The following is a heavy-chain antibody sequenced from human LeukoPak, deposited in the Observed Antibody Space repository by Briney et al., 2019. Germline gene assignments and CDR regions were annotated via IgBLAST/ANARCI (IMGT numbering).Heavy chain of an antibody. CDR3: AKDGRGATVGYYFDY. CDR1: GFTFSSYA. CDR2: ISGSGGST. Sequence: GGSLRLSCAASGFTFSSYAMSWVRQAPGKGVEWVSGISGSGGSTYYADSVKGRFTISRDNSKNTLYLQMNSLRAEDTVVYYCAKDGRGATVGYYFDYWGQGTLVTVSS. J-gene: IGHJ4*02. V-gene: IGHV3-23*01. D-gene: IGHD4-23*01.